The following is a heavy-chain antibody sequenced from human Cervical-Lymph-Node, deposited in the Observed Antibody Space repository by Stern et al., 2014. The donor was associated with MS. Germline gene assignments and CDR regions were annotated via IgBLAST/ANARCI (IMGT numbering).Heavy chain of an antibody. CDR3: APDRGVN. V-gene: IGHV1-24*01. CDR1: GHPLSELA. Sequence: QVQLVQSGAEVKKPGASVTVSCNVAGHPLSELAMHWLRQLPTRGLEWMGQFDPEDGETVYAQQFQGSLSMTENTSTGTAYMTLTALRSEDTAVYSCAPDRGVNWGPGPLATASS. CDR2: FDPEDGET. J-gene: IGHJ4*02. D-gene: IGHD3-10*01.